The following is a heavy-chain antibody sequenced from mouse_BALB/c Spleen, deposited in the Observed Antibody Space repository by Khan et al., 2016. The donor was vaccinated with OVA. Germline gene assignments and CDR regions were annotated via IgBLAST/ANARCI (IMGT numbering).Heavy chain of an antibody. CDR1: GYTFTSYW. Sequence: LQQPGSALVRPGASEKLSCKASGYTFTSYWMHWVKQRHGQGLEWIGNIYPGSDSINYDEKFKSKGTLTVDTSSSTAYIHLSSLTSEDSAVYYCTRGGYFGKSLFAYWGQGTLVTVSA. J-gene: IGHJ3*01. CDR2: IYPGSDSI. V-gene: IGHV1S22*01. D-gene: IGHD2-1*01. CDR3: TRGGYFGKSLFAY.